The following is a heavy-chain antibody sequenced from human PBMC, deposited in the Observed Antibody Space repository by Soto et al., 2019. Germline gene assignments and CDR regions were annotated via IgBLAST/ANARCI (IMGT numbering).Heavy chain of an antibody. J-gene: IGHJ4*02. CDR3: AKDFGIAVAGG. V-gene: IGHV3-30*18. Sequence: ESGGGVVQPGRSLRLSCAASGFTFSSYGMHWVRQAPGKGLEWVAVISYDGSNKYYADSVKGRFTISRDNSKNTLYLQMNSLRAEDTAVYYCAKDFGIAVAGGWGQGTLVTVSS. CDR1: GFTFSSYG. D-gene: IGHD6-19*01. CDR2: ISYDGSNK.